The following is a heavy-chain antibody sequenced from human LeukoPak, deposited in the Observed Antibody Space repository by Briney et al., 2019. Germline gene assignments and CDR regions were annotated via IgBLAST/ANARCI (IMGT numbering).Heavy chain of an antibody. D-gene: IGHD5-12*01. V-gene: IGHV3-73*01. Sequence: GGSLRLSCAASGFTFSGSAMHWVRQASGKGLEWVGRIRSKANSYATAYAASVKGRFTISRDDSKNTAYLQMNSLKTEDTAVYYCTSPSGYDYDRRVYYFDYWGQGTLVTVSS. J-gene: IGHJ4*02. CDR3: TSPSGYDYDRRVYYFDY. CDR2: IRSKANSYAT. CDR1: GFTFSGSA.